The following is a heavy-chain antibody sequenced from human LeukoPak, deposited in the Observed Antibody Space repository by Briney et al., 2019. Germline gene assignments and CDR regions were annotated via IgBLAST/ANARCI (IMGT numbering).Heavy chain of an antibody. V-gene: IGHV4-59*08. Sequence: PSETLSLTCTVSGGSMSSYYWSWLRQPPGKGLEWIGYIYYSGSTKYNPSLKSRVTISVDTSKNQFSLKLSSVTAADTAVYYCARGARAGYNLEPFDYWGQGTLVTVSS. CDR3: ARGARAGYNLEPFDY. CDR2: IYYSGST. J-gene: IGHJ4*02. CDR1: GGSMSSYY. D-gene: IGHD5-24*01.